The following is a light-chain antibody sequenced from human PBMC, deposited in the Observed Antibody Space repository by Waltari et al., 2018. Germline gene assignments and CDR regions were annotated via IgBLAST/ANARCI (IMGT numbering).Light chain of an antibody. CDR3: ASWDDSLNGWV. J-gene: IGLJ3*02. CDR1: SSNIGSNV. Sequence: QSVLTQPPSASGTPGQRVTISCSGGSSNIGSNVVTWYQQFPGTAPKLLIYSSSQRPSGVPDRFSGSKSCTSASLAISGLQSEDEADFYCASWDDSLNGWVFGGGTKLTVL. V-gene: IGLV1-44*01. CDR2: SSS.